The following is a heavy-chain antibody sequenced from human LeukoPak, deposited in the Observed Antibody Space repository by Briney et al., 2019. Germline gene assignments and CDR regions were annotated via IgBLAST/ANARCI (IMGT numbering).Heavy chain of an antibody. CDR2: IKQDGSEK. Sequence: GGSLRLSCAASGFTFSSYWMSWVRQAPGKGLEWVANIKQDGSEKYYVDSVKGRFTISRDNANNSLYLQMNSLRAEDTAVYFCARDVAFGGNPYFDYWGQGTLVTVSS. CDR1: GFTFSSYW. J-gene: IGHJ4*02. V-gene: IGHV3-7*01. CDR3: ARDVAFGGNPYFDY. D-gene: IGHD4-23*01.